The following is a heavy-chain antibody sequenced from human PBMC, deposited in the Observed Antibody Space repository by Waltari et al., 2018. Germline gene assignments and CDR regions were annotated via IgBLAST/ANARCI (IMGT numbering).Heavy chain of an antibody. CDR3: ARAKDYTTYYYGTDV. D-gene: IGHD4-4*01. V-gene: IGHV3-74*01. CDR1: GFTFSSHW. J-gene: IGHJ6*02. Sequence: EVQLVESGGGLVQPGGSLRLSCAASGFTFSSHWMHWVRQAPGKGLVWVSRINSDGSSTDYADSVKGRFTISRDNAKNTLYLQMNSLRAEDTAVYYCARAKDYTTYYYGTDVWGQGTTVTVSS. CDR2: INSDGSST.